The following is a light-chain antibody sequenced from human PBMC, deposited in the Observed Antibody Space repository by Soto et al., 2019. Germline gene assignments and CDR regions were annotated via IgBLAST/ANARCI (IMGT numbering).Light chain of an antibody. CDR1: SSDVGGYNY. Sequence: QSALTQPRSVSGSPGQSVTISCTGTSSDVGGYNYVSWYQHHPGKAPKLMIYDVSKRPSGVPDRVSGSKSGSTASLTISGLQAEDEADYYCCSYAGSYTYVFGTGTKLTVL. CDR2: DVS. CDR3: CSYAGSYTYV. J-gene: IGLJ1*01. V-gene: IGLV2-11*01.